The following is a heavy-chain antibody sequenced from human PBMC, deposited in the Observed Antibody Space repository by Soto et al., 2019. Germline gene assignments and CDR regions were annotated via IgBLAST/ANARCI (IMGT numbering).Heavy chain of an antibody. CDR3: ARALSMAQYYYYMDV. V-gene: IGHV1-18*01. CDR1: GYTLTTYG. CDR2: ISPYNGDT. Sequence: QVQLVQSGPEVTKPGASVKVSCKASGYTLTTYGISWVRQAPGQGLEWMGWISPYNGDTHYAERFQGRLTMTTDTSATSAYMELRTLSSDDRAVYFCARALSMAQYYYYMDVWGKGTTVTVSS. J-gene: IGHJ6*03.